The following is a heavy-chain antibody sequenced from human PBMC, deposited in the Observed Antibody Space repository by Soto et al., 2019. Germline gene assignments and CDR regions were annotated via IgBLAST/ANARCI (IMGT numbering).Heavy chain of an antibody. Sequence: ESLKISFKSSGYSFTSYWNSWVRQISGKGVGRVVSIDPSDSYNNHSPSFQGHVTMAADKSITTAYLQWSSLKASDTAMYYCARRDNQDALDVWGQGTMVTVSS. J-gene: IGHJ3*01. CDR3: ARRDNQDALDV. D-gene: IGHD2-15*01. V-gene: IGHV5-10-1*01. CDR2: IDPSDSYN. CDR1: GYSFTSYW.